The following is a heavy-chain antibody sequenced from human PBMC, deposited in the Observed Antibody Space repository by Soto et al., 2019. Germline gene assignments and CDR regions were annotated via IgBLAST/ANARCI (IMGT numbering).Heavy chain of an antibody. V-gene: IGHV4-34*01. CDR1: GGSFSGYY. CDR3: ARMPRHGWYYGSGSYYKSPKDNWFDP. CDR2: FNHSGST. D-gene: IGHD3-10*01. J-gene: IGHJ5*02. Sequence: PSETLSLTCAVYGGSFSGYYWSWIRQPPGKGLEWIGEFNHSGSTNYTPSLKSRVTISVDTSKNQFSLKLSSVTAADTAVYSCARMPRHGWYYGSGSYYKSPKDNWFDPWGQGTLVTVS.